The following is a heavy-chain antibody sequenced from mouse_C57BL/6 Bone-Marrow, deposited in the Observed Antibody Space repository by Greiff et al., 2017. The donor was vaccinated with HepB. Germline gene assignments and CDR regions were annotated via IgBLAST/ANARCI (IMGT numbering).Heavy chain of an antibody. CDR2: IHPNSGST. D-gene: IGHD2-2*01. CDR3: ARRDGYDDGSWFAY. V-gene: IGHV1-64*01. J-gene: IGHJ3*01. CDR1: GYTFTSYW. Sequence: QVHVKQPGAELVKPGASVKLSCKASGYTFTSYWMHWVKQRPGQGLEWIGMIHPNSGSTNYNEKFKSKATLTVDKSSSTAYMQLSSLTSEDSAVYYCARRDGYDDGSWFAYWGQGTLVTVSA.